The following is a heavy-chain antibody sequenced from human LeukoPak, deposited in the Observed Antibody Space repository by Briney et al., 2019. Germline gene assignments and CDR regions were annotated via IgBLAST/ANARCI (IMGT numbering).Heavy chain of an antibody. J-gene: IGHJ4*01. Sequence: GGSLRLSCAASGFTFSSYGMHWVRQAPGKGLEWVAVIWYDGSNKYYADSVKGRFTISRDNSQNTVFLQMNSLRAEDTAMYYCARDAQRGFDYSNSLKYWGHGILVTVSS. CDR2: IWYDGSNK. CDR1: GFTFSSYG. V-gene: IGHV3-33*01. CDR3: ARDAQRGFDYSNSLKY. D-gene: IGHD4-11*01.